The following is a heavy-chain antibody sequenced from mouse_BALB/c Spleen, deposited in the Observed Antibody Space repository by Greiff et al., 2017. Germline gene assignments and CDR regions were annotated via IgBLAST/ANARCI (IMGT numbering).Heavy chain of an antibody. V-gene: IGHV1-12*01. CDR3: ARGANYAPYYFDY. CDR2: IYPGNGDT. CDR1: GYTFTSYN. Sequence: QVQLQQPGAELVKPGASVKMSCKASGYTFTSYNMHWVKQTPGQGLEWIGAIYPGNGDTSYNQKFKGKATLTADKSSSTAYMQLSSLTSEDSAVYYCARGANYAPYYFDYWGQGTTLTVSS. D-gene: IGHD2-1*01. J-gene: IGHJ2*01.